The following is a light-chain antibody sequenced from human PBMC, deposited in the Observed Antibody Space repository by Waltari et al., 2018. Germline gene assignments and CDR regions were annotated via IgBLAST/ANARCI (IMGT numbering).Light chain of an antibody. CDR3: QQVNSFPRT. V-gene: IGKV1-12*01. Sequence: DIQMTQSHSSVSASVGDRVTLTCRASQAISSRLAWYQQKPGKAPKLLIFEASSLHTGVPSRFSGSGSGTDFTLTIRSLQPEDFATYYCQQVNSFPRTFGQGTKVEVK. CDR2: EAS. J-gene: IGKJ1*01. CDR1: QAISSR.